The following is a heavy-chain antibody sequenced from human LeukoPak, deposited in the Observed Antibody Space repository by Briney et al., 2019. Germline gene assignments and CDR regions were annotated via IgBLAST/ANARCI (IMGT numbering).Heavy chain of an antibody. CDR2: INHSGST. CDR1: SGSFNGYY. V-gene: IGHV4-34*01. J-gene: IGHJ3*02. Sequence: SETLSLTCAVYSGSFNGYYWSWIRQPPGEGLEWIGEINHSGSTNYNPSLKSRVTMSVDTSKNQFSLKLSSVTAADPAVYYCARMTSGAFDMWGQGTMVTVSS. CDR3: ARMTSGAFDM.